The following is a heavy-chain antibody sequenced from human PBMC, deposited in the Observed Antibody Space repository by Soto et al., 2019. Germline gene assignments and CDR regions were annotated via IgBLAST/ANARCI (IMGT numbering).Heavy chain of an antibody. V-gene: IGHV1-2*04. CDR3: ARGGFGWYSYYYYGMDV. D-gene: IGHD6-19*01. CDR1: GYTFTGYY. J-gene: IGHJ6*02. CDR2: INPNSGGT. Sequence: ASVKGSCKASGYTFTGYYMHWVRQAPGQGLEWMGWINPNSGGTNYAQKFQGWVTMTRDTSISTAYMELSRLRSDDTGVYYCARGGFGWYSYYYYGMDVWGQGTTVTVSS.